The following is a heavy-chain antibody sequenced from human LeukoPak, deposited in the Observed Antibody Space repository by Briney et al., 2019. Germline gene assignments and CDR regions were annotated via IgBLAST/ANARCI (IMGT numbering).Heavy chain of an antibody. V-gene: IGHV4-38-2*02. J-gene: IGHJ6*03. D-gene: IGHD3-10*01. CDR3: ARTNRYGSGGGYYYYMDV. CDR1: GYSISSGYY. Sequence: ASETLSLTCTVSGYSISSGYYWGWIRQPPGQGLEWIGSIYHSGSTYYNPSLKSRVTISVDTSKNQFSLKLSSVTAADTAVYYCARTNRYGSGGGYYYYMDVWGKGTTVTISS. CDR2: IYHSGST.